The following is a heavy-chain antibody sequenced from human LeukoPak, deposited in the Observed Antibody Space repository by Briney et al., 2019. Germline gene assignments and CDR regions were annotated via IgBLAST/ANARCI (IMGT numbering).Heavy chain of an antibody. CDR1: GGTFSSYA. D-gene: IGHD3-22*01. CDR2: IIPIFGTA. J-gene: IGHJ4*02. CDR3: ARGGYYDSSGYPDFDY. Sequence: SVKVSCKASGGTFSSYAISWVRQAPGQGLEWMGGIIPIFGTANYAQKFQGRVTITTDESTSTAYMELSGLRSEDTAVYYCARGGYYDSSGYPDFDYWGQGTLVTVSS. V-gene: IGHV1-69*05.